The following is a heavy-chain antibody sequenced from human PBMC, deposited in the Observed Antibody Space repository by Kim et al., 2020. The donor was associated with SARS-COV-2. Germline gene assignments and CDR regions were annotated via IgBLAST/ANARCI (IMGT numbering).Heavy chain of an antibody. Sequence: SVKVSCKASGGTFSSYAISWVRQAPGQELEWMGGIIPIFGTANYAQKFQGRVTITADESTSTAYMELSSLRSEDTAVYYCARSGTPLSYWYFDLWGRGTLVTVSS. CDR2: IIPIFGTA. CDR1: GGTFSSYA. CDR3: ARSGTPLSYWYFDL. D-gene: IGHD1-26*01. V-gene: IGHV1-69*13. J-gene: IGHJ2*01.